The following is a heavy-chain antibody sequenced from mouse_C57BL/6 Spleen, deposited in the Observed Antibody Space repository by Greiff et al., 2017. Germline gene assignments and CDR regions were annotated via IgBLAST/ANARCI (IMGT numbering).Heavy chain of an antibody. CDR1: GFSLTSSG. D-gene: IGHD1-1*01. Sequence: QVQLKESGPGLVQPSQSLSITCTVSGFSLTSSGVHWVRQSPGKGLEWLGVIWRGGSTDYNAAFMSRLSITKDNSKSQVFFKMNSLQADDTAIYYCAKDNYYGSSSLDYWGQGTTLTVSS. CDR3: AKDNYYGSSSLDY. J-gene: IGHJ2*01. V-gene: IGHV2-5*01. CDR2: IWRGGST.